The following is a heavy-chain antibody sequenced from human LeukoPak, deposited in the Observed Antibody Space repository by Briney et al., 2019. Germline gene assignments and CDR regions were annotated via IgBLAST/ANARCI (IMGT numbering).Heavy chain of an antibody. D-gene: IGHD3-9*01. CDR1: GYTFTSYG. CDR2: IIPIFGTA. J-gene: IGHJ5*02. Sequence: LVNVSCKASGYTFTSYGISWVRQAPGQGLEWMGGIIPIFGTANYAQKFQGRVTITADESTSTAYMELSSLRSEDTAVYYCARVPYDILTGYWFDPWGQGTLVTVSS. V-gene: IGHV1-69*13. CDR3: ARVPYDILTGYWFDP.